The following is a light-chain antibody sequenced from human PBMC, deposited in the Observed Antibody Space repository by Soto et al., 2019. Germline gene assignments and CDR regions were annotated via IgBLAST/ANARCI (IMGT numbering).Light chain of an antibody. CDR2: DAS. CDR3: QQYNSYSRT. Sequence: DIQMTQSPSTLSASVGDRVTITCRASQSISSWLAWYKQKPGKAPKLLIYDASSLESGVPSRFSDSGSGTEFTIHISSRHPDYFKTYYFQQYNSYSRTFGQGTKVDIK. J-gene: IGKJ1*01. V-gene: IGKV1-5*01. CDR1: QSISSW.